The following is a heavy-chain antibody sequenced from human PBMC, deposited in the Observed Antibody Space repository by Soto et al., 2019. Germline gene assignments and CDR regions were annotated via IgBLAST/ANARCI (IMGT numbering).Heavy chain of an antibody. Sequence: GGSLRLSCAASGFTFSSYAMHWVRQAPGKGLEWVAVISYDGSNKYYADSVKGRFTISRDNSKNTLYLQMNSLRAEDTAVYYCARDELGLTYYDILTGKTDGYFDYWGQGTLVTVSS. CDR2: ISYDGSNK. D-gene: IGHD3-9*01. J-gene: IGHJ4*02. CDR1: GFTFSSYA. CDR3: ARDELGLTYYDILTGKTDGYFDY. V-gene: IGHV3-30-3*01.